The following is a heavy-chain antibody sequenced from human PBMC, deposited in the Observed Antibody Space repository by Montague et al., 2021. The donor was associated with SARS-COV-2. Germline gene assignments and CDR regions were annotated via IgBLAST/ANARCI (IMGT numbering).Heavy chain of an antibody. V-gene: IGHV4-59*01. CDR3: ARSLDPSGTYYLPY. D-gene: IGHD3-10*01. CDR1: GCSIGSYY. Sequence: SETLSLTCSVSGCSIGSYYYSGFRRPPRKGLEWSGQSHYSGSNTYSSSFKSRVITSIDPPKNQFSLKLSSVTAADTAVYYCARSLDPSGTYYLPYWGQGPLVTVSS. CDR2: SHYSGSN. J-gene: IGHJ4*02.